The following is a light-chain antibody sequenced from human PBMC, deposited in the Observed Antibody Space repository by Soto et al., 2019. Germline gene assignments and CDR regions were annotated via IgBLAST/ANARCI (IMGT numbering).Light chain of an antibody. CDR3: QQYVTSPAIT. CDR1: QSVSSSY. Sequence: EIVLTQSPGTLSLSPGERATLSCRASQSVSSSYLAWYQQKPGLAPRLLIHGATKRTSGTPDRFSGTGSGTAFTLAISRLEPEDFAVYYCQQYVTSPAITFGQGTRLEI. V-gene: IGKV3-20*01. CDR2: GAT. J-gene: IGKJ5*01.